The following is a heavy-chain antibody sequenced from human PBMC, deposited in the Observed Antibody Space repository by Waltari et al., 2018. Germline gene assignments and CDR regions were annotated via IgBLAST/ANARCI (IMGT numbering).Heavy chain of an antibody. D-gene: IGHD3-16*02. CDR1: GGSTSSYY. CDR2: IYYSGST. J-gene: IGHJ4*02. V-gene: IGHV4-59*13. Sequence: QVPLQESGPGLVKPSETLSLTCPVSGGSTSSYYWPLIRLPPGKGLEWIGYIYYSGSTNYNPSLKSRVTISVDTSKNQFSLKLSSVTAADTAVYYCARSAYDYVWGSYRYFDYWGQGTLVTVSS. CDR3: ARSAYDYVWGSYRYFDY.